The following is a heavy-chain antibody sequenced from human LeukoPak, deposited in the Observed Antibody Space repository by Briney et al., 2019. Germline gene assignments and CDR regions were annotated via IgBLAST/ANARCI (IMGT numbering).Heavy chain of an antibody. CDR2: IYYSGST. CDR1: GGSISSSSYY. Sequence: PSETLSLTCTVSGGSISSSSYYWGWIRQPPGKGLEWIGSIYYSGSTYYNPSLKSRVTISVDTSKNQFSLKLSSVTAADTAVYCCASYLDWFDPWGQGTLVTVSS. CDR3: ASYLDWFDP. J-gene: IGHJ5*02. V-gene: IGHV4-39*07.